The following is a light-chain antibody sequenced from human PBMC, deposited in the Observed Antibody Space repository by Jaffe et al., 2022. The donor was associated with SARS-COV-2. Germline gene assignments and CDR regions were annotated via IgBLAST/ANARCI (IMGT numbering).Light chain of an antibody. CDR1: QSVSSN. V-gene: IGKV3-15*01. Sequence: EIVMTQSPATLSVSPGERATLSCRASQSVSSNLAWYQQKPGQAPRLLIYGASTRATAIPDRFSGSGSGTEFTLTITSLQSEDFAVYYCQQYNNWPRTFGPGTKVDIK. CDR2: GAS. CDR3: QQYNNWPRT. J-gene: IGKJ3*01.